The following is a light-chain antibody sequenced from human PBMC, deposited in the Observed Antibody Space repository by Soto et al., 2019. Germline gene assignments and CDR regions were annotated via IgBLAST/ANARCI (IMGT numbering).Light chain of an antibody. CDR2: AAS. CDR1: QDISNY. CDR3: QKYNGAPPET. V-gene: IGKV1-27*01. Sequence: DIQMTQSPSSLSATVGDRVTITCRASQDISNYLAWHQQKSGKVPKLLIYAASTLQPGVPSRFSGSGSGTDFTLTISSLQPEDVATYYCQKYNGAPPETFGPGTKVDIK. J-gene: IGKJ3*01.